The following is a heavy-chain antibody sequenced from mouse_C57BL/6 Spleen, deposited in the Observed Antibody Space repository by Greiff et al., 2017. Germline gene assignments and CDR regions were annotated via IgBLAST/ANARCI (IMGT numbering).Heavy chain of an antibody. D-gene: IGHD1-1*01. Sequence: VQLQQPGAELVKPGASVKMSCKASGYTFTSYWITWVKQRPGQGLEWIGDIYPGSGSTNYNEKFKSKATLTVDTSSSTAYMQLSSLTSEDSAVYYCARMGYGSSYRDFDYWGQGTTLTVSS. CDR2: IYPGSGST. V-gene: IGHV1-55*01. CDR1: GYTFTSYW. J-gene: IGHJ2*01. CDR3: ARMGYGSSYRDFDY.